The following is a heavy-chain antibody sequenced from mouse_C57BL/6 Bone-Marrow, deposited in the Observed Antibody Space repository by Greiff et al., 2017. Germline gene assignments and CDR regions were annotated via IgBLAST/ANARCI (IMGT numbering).Heavy chain of an antibody. V-gene: IGHV14-4*01. Sequence: EVKLQESGAELVRPGASVKLSCTASGFNIKDDYMHWVKQRPEQGLEWIGWIDPENGDTEYDSKFQGKATITADTSSNTAYLQLSSLTSENSAFYYVTTFYSGYYEDRCDYWGQGTTLTVSS. D-gene: IGHD2-3*01. J-gene: IGHJ2*01. CDR3: TTFYSGYYEDRCDY. CDR1: GFNIKDDY. CDR2: IDPENGDT.